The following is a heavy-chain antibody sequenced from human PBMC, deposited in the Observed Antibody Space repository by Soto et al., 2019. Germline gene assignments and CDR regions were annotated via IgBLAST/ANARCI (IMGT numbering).Heavy chain of an antibody. V-gene: IGHV4-31*03. CDR1: GGSISSGGYY. D-gene: IGHD3-16*02. CDR3: ARRWYDYIWGSYRYTGAPNDAFDI. J-gene: IGHJ3*02. CDR2: IYYSGST. Sequence: SETLSLTCTISGGSISSGGYYWSWIRQHPGKGLEWIGYIYYSGSTYYNPSLKSRVTISVDTSKNQFSLKLSSVTAADTAVYYCARRWYDYIWGSYRYTGAPNDAFDIWGQGTMVTV.